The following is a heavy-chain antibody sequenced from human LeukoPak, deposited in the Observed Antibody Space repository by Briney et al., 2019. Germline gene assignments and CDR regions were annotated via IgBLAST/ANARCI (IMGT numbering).Heavy chain of an antibody. CDR1: GFTFNSYA. V-gene: IGHV3-64*02. CDR3: ARQAAGVVY. D-gene: IGHD6-13*01. CDR2: ISRNGGST. J-gene: IGHJ4*02. Sequence: PGGSLRLSCAASGFTFNSYAMHWVRQAPGKGLEYVSGISRNGGSTYYADSVKGRFTISRDNSKNTLYLQMGGLRAEDMAVYYCARQAAGVVYWGQGTLVTVSS.